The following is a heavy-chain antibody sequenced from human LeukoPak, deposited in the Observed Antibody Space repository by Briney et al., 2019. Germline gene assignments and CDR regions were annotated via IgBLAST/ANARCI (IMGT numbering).Heavy chain of an antibody. V-gene: IGHV4-34*01. CDR2: INHSGST. D-gene: IGHD4-17*01. CDR1: GGSFSGYY. CDR3: ARYGDYVFDY. J-gene: IGHJ4*02. Sequence: PSETLSLTCAVYGGSFSGYYWSWIRQPPGKGLEWIGEINHSGSTNYNPSLKSRVTISVDTSKNQFSLKLSSVTAADTAAYYCARYGDYVFDYWGQGTLVTVSS.